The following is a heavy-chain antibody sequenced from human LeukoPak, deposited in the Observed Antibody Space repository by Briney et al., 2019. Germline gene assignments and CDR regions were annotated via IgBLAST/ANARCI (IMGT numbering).Heavy chain of an antibody. CDR1: GGSLNGYY. CDR3: ARVPFLEPFDY. Sequence: KPSETLSLTCSVYGGSLNGYYWSWIRQPPGKGLEWIGEISHSGTTNYNPSLTSRVTMSLDTSKNQFSLKLNSATAADTAVYYCARVPFLEPFDYWGQGTLVTVSS. V-gene: IGHV4-34*01. CDR2: ISHSGTT. J-gene: IGHJ4*02. D-gene: IGHD3-3*01.